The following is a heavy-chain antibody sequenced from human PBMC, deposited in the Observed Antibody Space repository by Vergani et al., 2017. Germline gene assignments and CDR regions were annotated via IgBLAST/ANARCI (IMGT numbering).Heavy chain of an antibody. D-gene: IGHD3-16*02. CDR2: IYWNDDK. Sequence: QITLKESGPTLVKPTQTLTLTCTFSGFSLSTSGVGVGWIRQPPGKALEWLALIYWNDDKRYSPSLKSRLTITKDTSKNQVVLTITNMDPVDTATYYCAHSLYDYVWGSYRPSPFYYYYGMDVWGQGTTVTVSS. V-gene: IGHV2-5*01. CDR1: GFSLSTSGVG. CDR3: AHSLYDYVWGSYRPSPFYYYYGMDV. J-gene: IGHJ6*02.